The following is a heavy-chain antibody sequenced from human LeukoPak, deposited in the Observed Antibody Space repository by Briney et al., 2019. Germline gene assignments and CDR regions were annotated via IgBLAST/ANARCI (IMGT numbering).Heavy chain of an antibody. CDR3: ARYCPTSCNAGDTFDI. CDR1: GYTFTDYY. V-gene: IGHV1-2*02. CDR2: LNPNSGGT. Sequence: ASVKVSCKASGYTFTDYYLHWVRQAPGQGLEWMGWLNPNSGGTHFAQNFQGRVTMTRDTSITTAYMELSTLRSDDTAVYYCARYCPTSCNAGDTFDIWGQGTVVTVSS. J-gene: IGHJ3*02. D-gene: IGHD2/OR15-2a*01.